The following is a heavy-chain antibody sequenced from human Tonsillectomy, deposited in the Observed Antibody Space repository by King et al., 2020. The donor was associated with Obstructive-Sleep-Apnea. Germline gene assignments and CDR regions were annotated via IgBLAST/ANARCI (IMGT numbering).Heavy chain of an antibody. CDR3: ARVFRGVIDWYFDL. CDR1: GFTFSSYD. V-gene: IGHV3-13*01. Sequence: VQLVESGGGLVQPGGSLRLSCAASGFTFSSYDMHWVRQATGKGLEWVSAIGTAGDTYYPGSVKGRFTISRENAKNSLYLQMNSLRAGDTAVYYCARVFRGVIDWYFDLWGRGTLVTVSS. J-gene: IGHJ2*01. D-gene: IGHD3-10*01. CDR2: IGTAGDT.